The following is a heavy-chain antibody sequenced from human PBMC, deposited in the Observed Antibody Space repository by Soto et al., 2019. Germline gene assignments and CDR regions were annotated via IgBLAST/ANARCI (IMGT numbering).Heavy chain of an antibody. V-gene: IGHV3-23*01. CDR3: AKRLRNLARDRYGGKDY. CDR2: ISGSGGST. J-gene: IGHJ4*02. D-gene: IGHD2-15*01. CDR1: GFTFSSYA. Sequence: GGSLRLSCAASGFTFSSYAMSWVRQAPGKGLEWVSAISGSGGSTYYADSVKGRFTISRDNSKNTLYLQMNSLRAEDTAVYYCAKRLRNLARDRYGGKDYWGQGTLVTVSS.